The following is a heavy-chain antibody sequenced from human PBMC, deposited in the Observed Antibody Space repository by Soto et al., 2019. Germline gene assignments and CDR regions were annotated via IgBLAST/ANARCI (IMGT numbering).Heavy chain of an antibody. CDR2: INAYNGNT. V-gene: IGHV1-18*01. CDR1: GYTFTSYG. Sequence: QVQLVQSGAEVKKPGASVKVSCKASGYTFTSYGISWVRQAPGQGLEWMGWINAYNGNTNYAQKLQGRVTMTTDTSTSTAYMELRSLRSDDTAVYYCARDKPTTVATAYYYYGMDVWGQGTTVTVSS. CDR3: ARDKPTTVATAYYYYGMDV. D-gene: IGHD4-17*01. J-gene: IGHJ6*02.